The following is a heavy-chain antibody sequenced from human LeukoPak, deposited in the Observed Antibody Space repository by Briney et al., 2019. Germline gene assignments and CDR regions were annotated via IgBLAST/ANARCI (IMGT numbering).Heavy chain of an antibody. Sequence: SETLSPTCTVSGGSISSSSYYWSWIRQPPGKGLEWIGYIHYSGSTNYNPSLKSRVTISLDTSKNQFSLKLSSVTAADTAVYYCASQSGSFFDYWGQGSLVTVSS. V-gene: IGHV4-61*01. CDR1: GGSISSSSYY. D-gene: IGHD1-26*01. CDR2: IHYSGST. CDR3: ASQSGSFFDY. J-gene: IGHJ4*02.